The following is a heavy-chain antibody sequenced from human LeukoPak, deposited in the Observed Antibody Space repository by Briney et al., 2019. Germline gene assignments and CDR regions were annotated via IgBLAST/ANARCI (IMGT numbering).Heavy chain of an antibody. D-gene: IGHD2-21*01. CDR2: ISYDGYDK. CDR1: GFTFNDYA. J-gene: IGHJ4*02. V-gene: IGHV3-30-3*01. CDR3: ARDFFPIVDSTWYEIGY. Sequence: PGRSLRLSCAASGFTFNDYAMYWVRQAPGKGLEWVTLISYDGYDKSYADSVRGRFTISRDNSRNTLYLQMGSLRSEDTAVYYCARDFFPIVDSTWYEIGYWGQGTLVTVSS.